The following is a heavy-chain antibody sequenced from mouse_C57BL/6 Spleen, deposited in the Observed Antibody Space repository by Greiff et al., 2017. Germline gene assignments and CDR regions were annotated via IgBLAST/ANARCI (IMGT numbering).Heavy chain of an antibody. J-gene: IGHJ2*01. Sequence: EVQLQQSVAELVRPGASVKLSCTASGFNIKNTYMHWVKQRPEQGLEWIGRIDPANGNTKYAPKFQGKATLTADTSSNTAYLQLSSLTSEDTAIYYCARGGIYYYGSSYDYFDYWGQGTTLTVSS. CDR3: ARGGIYYYGSSYDYFDY. V-gene: IGHV14-3*01. CDR2: IDPANGNT. D-gene: IGHD1-1*01. CDR1: GFNIKNTY.